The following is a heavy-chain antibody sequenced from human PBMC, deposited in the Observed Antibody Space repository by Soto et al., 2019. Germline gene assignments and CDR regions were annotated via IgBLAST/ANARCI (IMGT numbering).Heavy chain of an antibody. CDR3: ARDSINDYGDADTPYYYYGMDV. Sequence: QVQLVQSGAEVKKPGASVTVSCRASGYTFIDYDINWVRQAAGQGLEWMGWMNPRRGNSDSAQKFHGRISITRDISTTTAYLHLSSLTSDDTAVYFCARDSINDYGDADTPYYYYGMDVWGQGTTVAVSS. J-gene: IGHJ6*02. CDR2: MNPRRGNS. D-gene: IGHD4-17*01. CDR1: GYTFIDYD. V-gene: IGHV1-8*01.